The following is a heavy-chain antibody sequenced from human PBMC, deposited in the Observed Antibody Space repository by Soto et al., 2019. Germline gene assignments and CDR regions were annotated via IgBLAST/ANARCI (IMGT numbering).Heavy chain of an antibody. D-gene: IGHD3-16*01. Sequence: GGSLRLSCAASGFTFSSYAMSWVRQAPGKGLEWVSAISGSGGSTYYADSVKGRFTISRDNSKNTLYLQMNSLRAEDTAVYYCAKVPPHYDYIWGSYAEGYYFDYWGQGTLVTVSS. J-gene: IGHJ4*02. CDR3: AKVPPHYDYIWGSYAEGYYFDY. CDR1: GFTFSSYA. CDR2: ISGSGGST. V-gene: IGHV3-23*01.